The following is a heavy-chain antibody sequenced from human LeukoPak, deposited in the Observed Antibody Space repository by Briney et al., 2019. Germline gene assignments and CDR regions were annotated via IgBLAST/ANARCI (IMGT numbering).Heavy chain of an antibody. CDR1: GGSFSRYS. CDR2: VYKGGT. D-gene: IGHD6-13*01. V-gene: IGHV4-59*01. CDR3: ARDTTLDEGSSRYGFNY. Sequence: SETLSLTCSVSGGSFSRYSWNWIRQPPGKRLEWIGYVYKGGTNYNPSLKSRVTMSVDTSKKRFSLTLTSVNAADTAVYYCARDTTLDEGSSRYGFNYWGQGTLVTVSS. J-gene: IGHJ4*02.